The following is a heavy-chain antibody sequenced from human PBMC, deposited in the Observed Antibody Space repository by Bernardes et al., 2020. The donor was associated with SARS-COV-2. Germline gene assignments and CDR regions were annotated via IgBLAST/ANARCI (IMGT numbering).Heavy chain of an antibody. V-gene: IGHV3-23*01. J-gene: IGHJ4*02. Sequence: AGSLSLSCAASGFTFSSYAMSWFRQAPGKGLEWFSAISGSGGSTYYADSVKGRFTISRDNSKNTLYLQMNSLRAEDTALYYCGAITIFGVVISYWGQGTLVTVSS. CDR3: GAITIFGVVISY. CDR2: ISGSGGST. D-gene: IGHD3-3*01. CDR1: GFTFSSYA.